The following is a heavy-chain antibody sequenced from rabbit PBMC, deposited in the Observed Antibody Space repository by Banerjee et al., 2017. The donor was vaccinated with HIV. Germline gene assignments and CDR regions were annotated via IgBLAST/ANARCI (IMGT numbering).Heavy chain of an antibody. CDR3: ARDLAGVIGWNFNL. D-gene: IGHD4-1*01. CDR1: GFSFSNKYV. J-gene: IGHJ4*01. CDR2: IYNGDGST. V-gene: IGHV1S47*01. Sequence: QEQLEESGGDLVKPGASLTLTCTASGFSFSNKYVMCWVRQAPGKGLEWIACIYNGDGSTYYASWVNGRFTISRSTSLNTVDLKMTSLTVADTATYFCARDLAGVIGWNFNLWGPGTLVTVS.